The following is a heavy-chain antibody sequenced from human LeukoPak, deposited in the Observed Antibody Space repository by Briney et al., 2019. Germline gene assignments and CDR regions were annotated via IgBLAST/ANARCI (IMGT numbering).Heavy chain of an antibody. Sequence: GGSLRLSCAPSGFTFDDYAMHWVRQAPGKGLEGGSGISSNSDRTVYADSVKGRFTISRDNAKKSLYLQMNSLRGEDTALYYCAKDNRGTYYFYYFDYWRQGTPVTVSS. D-gene: IGHD1-26*01. CDR1: GFTFDDYA. CDR2: ISSNSDRT. J-gene: IGHJ4*02. V-gene: IGHV3-9*01. CDR3: AKDNRGTYYFYYFDY.